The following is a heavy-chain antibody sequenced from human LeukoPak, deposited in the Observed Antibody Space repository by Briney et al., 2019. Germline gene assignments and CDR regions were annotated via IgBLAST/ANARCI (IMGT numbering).Heavy chain of an antibody. CDR3: ARRWYDSSGYSRHFDY. J-gene: IGHJ4*02. Sequence: GESLMISCQGSGYSFTTYWIGWVRQMPGKGLEWMENIYPGDSDTRYSPSFQGQVTISADKSITTAYLQWSSLRASDTAIYYCARRWYDSSGYSRHFDYWGQGTLVTAPS. CDR1: GYSFTTYW. CDR2: IYPGDSDT. V-gene: IGHV5-51*01. D-gene: IGHD3-22*01.